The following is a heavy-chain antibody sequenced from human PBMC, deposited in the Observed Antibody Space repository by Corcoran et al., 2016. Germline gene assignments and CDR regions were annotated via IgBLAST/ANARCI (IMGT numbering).Heavy chain of an antibody. Sequence: EVQLVESGGGLVQPGGSLRLSCAASGSTFSRYWMHWVRQAPGKGLVWVSRINIDGSSTTYADSVKGRFTISRDNAKNPLYLQMNSLRAEDTAIYYCAKAYGGNTHFDYWGQGTLVTVSS. CDR2: INIDGSST. D-gene: IGHD4-17*01. CDR1: GSTFSRYW. V-gene: IGHV3-74*01. J-gene: IGHJ4*02. CDR3: AKAYGGNTHFDY.